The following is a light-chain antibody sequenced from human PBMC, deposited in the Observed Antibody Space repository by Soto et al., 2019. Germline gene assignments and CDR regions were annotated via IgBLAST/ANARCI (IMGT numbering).Light chain of an antibody. V-gene: IGLV2-14*01. CDR2: EVS. J-gene: IGLJ2*01. CDR3: SSYTSSSTPVV. Sequence: QSALTQPASVSGSPGQSITISCTGTSSDVGGYNYVSWYQQHPGKAPKLMIYEVSDRPPGVSNRFSASKSGSTASLTISGLQADDEADYYCSSYTSSSTPVVFGGGTKLTVL. CDR1: SSDVGGYNY.